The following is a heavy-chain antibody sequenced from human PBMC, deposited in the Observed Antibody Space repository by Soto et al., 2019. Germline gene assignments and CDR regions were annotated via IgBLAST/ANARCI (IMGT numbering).Heavy chain of an antibody. J-gene: IGHJ6*02. V-gene: IGHV1-18*04. CDR1: GYTFTSYG. CDR3: ARVGVRGVTRSYYYYYGMDV. Sequence: QVQLVQSGAEVKKPGASVKVSCKASGYTFTSYGISWVRQAPGQGLEWMGWISAYNGNTNYAQKLQGRVTMTTDTSTSPAYMELRSLRSDDTAVYYCARVGVRGVTRSYYYYYGMDVWGQGTTVNVSS. CDR2: ISAYNGNT. D-gene: IGHD3-10*01.